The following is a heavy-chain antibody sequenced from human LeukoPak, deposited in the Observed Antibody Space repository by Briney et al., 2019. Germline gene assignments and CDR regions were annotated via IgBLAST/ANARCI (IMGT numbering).Heavy chain of an antibody. CDR3: ASTISMVRGVIRYFDY. CDR2: ISSSSSSE. D-gene: IGHD3-10*01. V-gene: IGHV3-21*01. CDR1: GFTFSSYS. Sequence: GGSLRLSCAASGFTFSSYSMNWVRQAPGKGLEWVSSISSSSSSEYYAGSVKGRFTISRDNAKNSLYLQMSSLRAEDTAVYYCASTISMVRGVIRYFDYWGQGTLVTVSS. J-gene: IGHJ4*02.